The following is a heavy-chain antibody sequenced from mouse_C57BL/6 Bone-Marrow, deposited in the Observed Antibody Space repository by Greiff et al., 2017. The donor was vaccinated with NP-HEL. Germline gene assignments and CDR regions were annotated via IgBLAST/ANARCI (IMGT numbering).Heavy chain of an antibody. CDR1: GYTFTSYW. J-gene: IGHJ1*03. CDR3: ARSDYGSSHWDFDV. CDR2: IDPSDSYT. Sequence: VQLQQPGAELVMPGASVKLSCKASGYTFTSYWMHWVKQRPGQGFEWIGEIDPSDSYTNYNQKFSGKSTLTVDKSSSTAYMQLSSLTSEDSAVYYCARSDYGSSHWDFDVWGTGTTVTVSS. V-gene: IGHV1-69*01. D-gene: IGHD1-1*01.